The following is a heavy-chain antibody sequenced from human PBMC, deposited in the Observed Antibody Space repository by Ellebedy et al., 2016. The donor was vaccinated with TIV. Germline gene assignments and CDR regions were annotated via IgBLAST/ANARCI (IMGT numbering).Heavy chain of an antibody. V-gene: IGHV3-48*04. CDR2: ISSSGSTI. CDR1: GFTFSSYS. J-gene: IGHJ6*02. Sequence: GESLKISXAASGFTFSSYSMNWVRQAPGKGLEWVSYISSSGSTIYYADSVKGRFTISRDNAKNTLYLQMNSLRAEDTAVYYCARESYCGGDCYSEYYYGMDVWGQGTTVTVSS. CDR3: ARESYCGGDCYSEYYYGMDV. D-gene: IGHD2-21*02.